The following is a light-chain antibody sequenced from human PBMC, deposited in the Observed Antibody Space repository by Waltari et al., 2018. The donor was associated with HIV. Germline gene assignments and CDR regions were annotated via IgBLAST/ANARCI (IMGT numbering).Light chain of an antibody. CDR2: DAS. J-gene: IGKJ1*01. V-gene: IGKV3D-15*01. CDR1: QNITNK. CDR3: QQYKYWPET. Sequence: EVVLTQAHSTLSVSLGEGDSLSCRASQNITNKLGWYQQKAGQAPRLLIYDASRRATAIPDRFSGSGSGTEFNLTISRLVFEDVAVYVCQQYKYWPETFGQGTKVEIK.